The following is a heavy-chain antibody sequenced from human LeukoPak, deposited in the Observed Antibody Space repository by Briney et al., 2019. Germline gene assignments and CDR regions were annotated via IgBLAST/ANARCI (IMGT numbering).Heavy chain of an antibody. V-gene: IGHV3-7*01. CDR2: IKKDGSEK. D-gene: IGHD6-19*01. J-gene: IGHJ4*02. CDR3: ARNKKWGSRIAVAGFDY. CDR1: GFIFSNYW. Sequence: GGSLRLSCGASGFIFSNYWMSWVRQAPGKGLEWVANIKKDGSEKYYVDSVKGRFTISRDNAKNSLYLQMNSLRAEDTAVYYCARNKKWGSRIAVAGFDYWGQGTLVTVSS.